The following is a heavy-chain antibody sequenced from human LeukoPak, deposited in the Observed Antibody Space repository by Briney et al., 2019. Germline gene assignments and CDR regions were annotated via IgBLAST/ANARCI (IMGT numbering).Heavy chain of an antibody. J-gene: IGHJ4*02. CDR1: GGSISSGGYY. D-gene: IGHD2-15*01. CDR3: ARSQPVVGATGYFDY. Sequence: PSETLSLTCTVSGGSISSGGYYWSWIRQHPGKGLEWIGYIYYSGSSYYNPSLKSRVTISVDTSKNQFCLKLSSVTAADTAVYYCARSQPVVGATGYFDYWGQGTLVTVSS. CDR2: IYYSGSS. V-gene: IGHV4-31*03.